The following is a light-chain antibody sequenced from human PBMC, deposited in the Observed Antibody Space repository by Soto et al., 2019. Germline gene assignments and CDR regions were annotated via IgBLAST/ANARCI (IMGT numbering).Light chain of an antibody. CDR2: GAS. Sequence: EIVLTQSPGTLSLSPGERATLSCRASQSVSSSYLAWYQQKPGQAPRLLIYGASSRATGIPDRFSGSGSGTHFTLIISRLEPEDFAVYYCQQYGSSPPITFGQGTRLEIK. CDR1: QSVSSSY. CDR3: QQYGSSPPIT. J-gene: IGKJ5*01. V-gene: IGKV3-20*01.